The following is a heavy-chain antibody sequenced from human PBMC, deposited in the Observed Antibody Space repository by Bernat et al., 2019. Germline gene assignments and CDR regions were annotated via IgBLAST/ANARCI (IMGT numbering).Heavy chain of an antibody. CDR3: AKSGSYYGSGSYYGGYGYYYYGMDV. J-gene: IGHJ6*02. CDR2: YSIYGNNK. V-gene: IGHV3-30*18. Sequence: QVQLVEFGGGVVQPWRSLRLSCAASGFPFRSYGLPWVRQASGQGREWGGLYSIYGNNKFYAASVKGRFTISRDNSKNTLYLQMNSLRAEDTAVYYCAKSGSYYGSGSYYGGYGYYYYGMDVWGQGTTVTVSS. D-gene: IGHD3-10*01. CDR1: GFPFRSYG.